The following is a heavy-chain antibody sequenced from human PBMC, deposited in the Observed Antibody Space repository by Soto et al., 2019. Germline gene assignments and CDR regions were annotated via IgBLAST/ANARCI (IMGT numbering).Heavy chain of an antibody. CDR1: GYTFTSYY. V-gene: IGHV1-46*01. CDR3: AREIAAAGTNYGMDV. D-gene: IGHD6-13*01. Sequence: ASVKVSCKASGYTFTSYYMHWVRQAPGQGLEWMGIINPSGGSTSYAQKFQGRVTMTRDTSTSTVYMELSSLRSEDTAVYYCAREIAAAGTNYGMDVWGQGTTVTVSS. CDR2: INPSGGST. J-gene: IGHJ6*02.